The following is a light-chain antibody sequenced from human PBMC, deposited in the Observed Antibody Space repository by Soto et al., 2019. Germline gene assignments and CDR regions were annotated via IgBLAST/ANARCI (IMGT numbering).Light chain of an antibody. CDR2: GAS. V-gene: IGKV3-15*01. Sequence: EIVMTQSPATLSVSPGERATLSCRASQSVSSNLAWYQQKPGQAPRLLIYGASTRATGIPARFSGSGSGTEFTLTISILQSEDFAVYYCQQYNNWPRWTFGQGTKVEIK. CDR1: QSVSSN. CDR3: QQYNNWPRWT. J-gene: IGKJ1*01.